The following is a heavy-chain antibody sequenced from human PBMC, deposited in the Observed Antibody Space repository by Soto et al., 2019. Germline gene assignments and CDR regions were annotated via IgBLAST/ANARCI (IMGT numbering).Heavy chain of an antibody. J-gene: IGHJ4*02. CDR1: GFTFSSYP. CDR2: TVASGGIT. V-gene: IGHV3-23*01. Sequence: PGGSLRLSCAASGFTFSSYPMSWVRQAPGQGLEWVSGTVASGGITYYADSVKGRFTISRDNSKNTLYLQMNSLRAEDTAVYYCAKNSAPRVRVGYDCGGKGPLVTVPS. D-gene: IGHD5-18*01. CDR3: AKNSAPRVRVGYDC.